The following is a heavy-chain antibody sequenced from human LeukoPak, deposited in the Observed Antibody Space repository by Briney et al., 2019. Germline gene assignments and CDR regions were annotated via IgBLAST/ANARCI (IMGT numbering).Heavy chain of an antibody. V-gene: IGHV1-18*01. CDR1: GFTSRTYG. Sequence: ASLKVSCKASGFTSRTYGISWVRQAPGQGLEWMGWIDTHTGQTKYTQKVQGRVTMTTDTPTSTVYMELRSLTSDDTAVYYCARDKDFYYMDVWGTRTPVTVSS. CDR2: IDTHTGQT. J-gene: IGHJ6*03. CDR3: ARDKDFYYMDV.